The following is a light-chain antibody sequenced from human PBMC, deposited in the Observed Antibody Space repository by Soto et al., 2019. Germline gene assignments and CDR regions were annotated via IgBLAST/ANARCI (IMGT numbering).Light chain of an antibody. V-gene: IGLV1-44*01. J-gene: IGLJ3*02. Sequence: QSVLTQPPSASGTPEQRVTISCSGSSSNIGSNTVNWYQHLPGTAPKLLIYSNDQRPSGVPDRFSGSKSGTSASLAISGLQSEDEADYYCAAWDDSLNGWVFGGGTKLTVL. CDR3: AAWDDSLNGWV. CDR2: SND. CDR1: SSNIGSNT.